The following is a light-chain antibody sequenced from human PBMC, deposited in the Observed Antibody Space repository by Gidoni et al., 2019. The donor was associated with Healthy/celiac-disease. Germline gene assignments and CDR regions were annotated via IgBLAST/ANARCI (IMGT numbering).Light chain of an antibody. CDR3: QAWDSSTAAV. CDR2: QDS. Sequence: SYELTQPPSVSVSPGLTAIITCPGDKLGDNYACWYPQKTGQSPVLVIYQDSKRPSGIPERFSGSNSGNTATLTISGTQAMDEADYYCQAWDSSTAAVFGGGTKLTVL. V-gene: IGLV3-1*01. CDR1: KLGDNY. J-gene: IGLJ2*01.